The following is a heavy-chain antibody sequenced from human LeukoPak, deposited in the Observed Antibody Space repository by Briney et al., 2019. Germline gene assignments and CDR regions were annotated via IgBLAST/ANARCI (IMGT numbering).Heavy chain of an antibody. J-gene: IGHJ4*02. CDR2: IYYSGST. Sequence: PSETLSLTCTVSGGSISSSSYYWGWIRQPPGKGLEWIGSIYYSGSTYYNPSLKSRVTISVDTSKNQFSLKLSSVTAADTAVYYCARGSRSIGCWGQGTLVTVSS. CDR3: ARGSRSIGC. D-gene: IGHD6-19*01. V-gene: IGHV4-39*07. CDR1: GGSISSSSYY.